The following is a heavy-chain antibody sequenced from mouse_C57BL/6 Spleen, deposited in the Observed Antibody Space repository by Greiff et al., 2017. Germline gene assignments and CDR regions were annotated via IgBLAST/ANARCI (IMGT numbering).Heavy chain of an antibody. CDR3: VSPLGLAWFAY. V-gene: IGHV10-1*01. J-gene: IGHJ3*01. Sequence: EVQLVESGGGLVQPKGSLKLSCAASGFSFNTYAMNWVRQAPGKGLEWVARIRSKSNNYATYYADSVKVRFTISRDDSESMLYLQMNNLKTEDTAMYYCVSPLGLAWFAYWGQGTLVTVSA. CDR1: GFSFNTYA. D-gene: IGHD6-1*01. CDR2: IRSKSNNYAT.